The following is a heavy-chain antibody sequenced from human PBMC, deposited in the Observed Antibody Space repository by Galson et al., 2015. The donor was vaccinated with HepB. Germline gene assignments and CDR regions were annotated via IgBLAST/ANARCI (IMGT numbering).Heavy chain of an antibody. CDR2: ISYDGSNK. V-gene: IGHV3-30*03. D-gene: IGHD3-22*01. J-gene: IGHJ4*02. CDR1: GFTFSSYG. CDR3: ATGKSSMDYYDSSGYYFPFDY. Sequence: SLRLSCAASGFTFSSYGMHWVRQAPGKGLEWVAVISYDGSNKYYADSVKGRFTISRDNSKNTLYLQMNSLRAEDTAVYYCATGKSSMDYYDSSGYYFPFDYWGQGTLVTVSS.